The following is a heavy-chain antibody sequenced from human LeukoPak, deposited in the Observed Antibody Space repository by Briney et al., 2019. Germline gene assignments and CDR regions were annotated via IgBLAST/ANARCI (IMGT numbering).Heavy chain of an antibody. Sequence: GGSLRLSCGASGFTFNTYWMSWVRQAPGKGLEWVANINLDGSAKNYVDSVKGRFTISRDNAKNSLYLQMNSLRVEDTAVYYCARGGSGSYLYYFDYWGQGTLVTVSS. V-gene: IGHV3-7*02. D-gene: IGHD3-10*01. CDR3: ARGGSGSYLYYFDY. J-gene: IGHJ4*02. CDR2: INLDGSAK. CDR1: GFTFNTYW.